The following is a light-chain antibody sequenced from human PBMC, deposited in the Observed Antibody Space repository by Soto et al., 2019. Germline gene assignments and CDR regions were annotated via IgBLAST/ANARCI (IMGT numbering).Light chain of an antibody. V-gene: IGLV2-14*01. CDR1: SSDVGGYNY. J-gene: IGLJ3*02. CDR3: TSYTINTTLV. CDR2: EVS. Sequence: QSALTQPRSVSGSPGQSVTISCTGTSSDVGGYNYVSWYQQYPGKAPKPMIFEVSNRPSGISNRFSGSKSGDTAALTISGLQAEDEADYYCTSYTINTTLVFGGGTKLTVL.